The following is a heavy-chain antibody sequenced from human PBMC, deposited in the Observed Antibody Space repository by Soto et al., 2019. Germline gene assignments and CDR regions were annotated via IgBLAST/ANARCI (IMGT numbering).Heavy chain of an antibody. D-gene: IGHD2-15*01. Sequence: QLQLQESGPGLVKPSETLSLTCTVSGGSITSSSYYWGWIRQPPGKGLEWIGSIYYSGSSYYNPSLKSRVTISVDTSKNQFSLKLNSVTAADTAVYYCARRDCSGGSCYYDWGQVTLVTVSS. V-gene: IGHV4-39*01. CDR2: IYYSGSS. J-gene: IGHJ4*02. CDR1: GGSITSSSYY. CDR3: ARRDCSGGSCYYD.